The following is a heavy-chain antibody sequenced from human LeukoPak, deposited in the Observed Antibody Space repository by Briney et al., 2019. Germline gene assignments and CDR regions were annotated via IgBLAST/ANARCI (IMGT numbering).Heavy chain of an antibody. D-gene: IGHD3-16*01. CDR1: GYSFNNFG. Sequence: SVKVSCKASGYSFNNFGFSWVRQAPGQGLEWMGGIIPIFGTANYAQKFQGRVTITTDESTSTAYMELSSLRSEDTAVYYCARDNGPGPEGDWGQGTMVTVSS. V-gene: IGHV1-69*05. CDR3: ARDNGPGPEGD. CDR2: IIPIFGTA. J-gene: IGHJ3*01.